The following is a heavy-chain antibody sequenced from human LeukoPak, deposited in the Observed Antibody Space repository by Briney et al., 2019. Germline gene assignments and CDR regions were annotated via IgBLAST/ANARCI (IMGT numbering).Heavy chain of an antibody. CDR2: ISGYNGYT. CDR3: ARDEARYSSGYYPNWFDP. J-gene: IGHJ5*02. CDR1: GYTFTSYG. Sequence: ASVKVSFKASGYTFTSYGISWVRQAPGQGLEWTGWISGYNGYTHYAHNLQGRVTMTTDTSTSTAYMELRSLRSDDTAVYYCARDEARYSSGYYPNWFDPWGQGTLVTVSS. V-gene: IGHV1-18*01. D-gene: IGHD3-22*01.